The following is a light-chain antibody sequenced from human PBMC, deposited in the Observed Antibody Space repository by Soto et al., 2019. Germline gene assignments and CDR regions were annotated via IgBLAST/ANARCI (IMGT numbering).Light chain of an antibody. CDR3: QSYDSSLSGHV. V-gene: IGLV1-40*01. CDR1: SSKIGAGYD. CDR2: GNS. Sequence: QSVLTQPPSVSGAPVQRVTISCTGSSSKIGAGYDVHWYQQLPGTAPKLLIYGNSNRPSGVPDRFSGSKSGTSASLAITGLQAEDEADYYCQSYDSSLSGHVFGTGTKVTVL. J-gene: IGLJ1*01.